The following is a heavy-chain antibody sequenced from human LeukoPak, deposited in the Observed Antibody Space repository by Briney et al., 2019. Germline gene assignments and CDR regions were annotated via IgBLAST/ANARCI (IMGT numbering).Heavy chain of an antibody. CDR3: ARGYSYGSDWFDP. CDR2: IYYSGST. D-gene: IGHD5-18*01. V-gene: IGHV4-59*01. J-gene: IGHJ5*02. CDR1: GGSISSYY. Sequence: SETLSLTCTVSGGSISSYYWSWIRQPPGKGLEWIGYIYYSGSTNYNPSLKSRVTISVDTSKNQFSLKLSSVTAADTAVYYCARGYSYGSDWFDPWGQGTLVTVSS.